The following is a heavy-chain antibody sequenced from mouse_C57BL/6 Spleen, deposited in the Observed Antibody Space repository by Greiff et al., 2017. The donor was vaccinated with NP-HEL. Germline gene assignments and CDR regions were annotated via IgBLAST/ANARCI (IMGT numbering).Heavy chain of an antibody. J-gene: IGHJ3*01. CDR1: GYTFTDYN. V-gene: IGHV1-22*01. Sequence: EVQLQQSGPELVKPGASVKMSCKASGYTFTDYNMHWVKQSHGKSLEWIGYINPNNGGTSYNQKFKGKATLTVNKSSSTAYMELRSLTSEDSAVYYCARETAYYSNYEGFAYWGQGTLVTVSA. CDR2: INPNNGGT. D-gene: IGHD2-5*01. CDR3: ARETAYYSNYEGFAY.